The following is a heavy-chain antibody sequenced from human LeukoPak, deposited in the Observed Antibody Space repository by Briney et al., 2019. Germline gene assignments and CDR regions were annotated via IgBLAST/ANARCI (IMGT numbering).Heavy chain of an antibody. CDR3: AKVPGKARYYDRGQDY. D-gene: IGHD3-22*01. Sequence: GGSLRPSCAASGFTFSSYSMNWVRQAPGKGLEWVSSISSSSSYIYYADSVKGRFTISRDNAKNSLYLQMNSLRAEDTAVYYCAKVPGKARYYDRGQDYWGQGTLVTVSS. CDR1: GFTFSSYS. J-gene: IGHJ4*02. V-gene: IGHV3-21*04. CDR2: ISSSSSYI.